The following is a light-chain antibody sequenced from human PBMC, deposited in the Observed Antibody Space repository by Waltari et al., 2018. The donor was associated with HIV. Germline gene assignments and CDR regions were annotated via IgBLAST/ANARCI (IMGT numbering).Light chain of an antibody. Sequence: ITCRASQSISSYLNWYQQKPGKAPKLLIYAASSLQSGVPSRFSGSGSGTDFTLTISSLQPEDFATYYCQQSYSTPLTFGGGTKVEIK. CDR1: QSISSY. CDR2: AAS. V-gene: IGKV1-39*01. CDR3: QQSYSTPLT. J-gene: IGKJ4*01.